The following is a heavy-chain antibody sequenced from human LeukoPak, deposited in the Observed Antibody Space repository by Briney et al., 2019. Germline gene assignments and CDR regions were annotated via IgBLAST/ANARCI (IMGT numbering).Heavy chain of an antibody. Sequence: AGGSLRLSCAASGFTFSSYGMHWVRQAPGKGLEWVAVKWYDGSSKYYAESVKGRFTISRDNSKDTLYLQMNSLRAEDTAVYYCARGYMVRGVIDIDYWGQGTLVTVSS. CDR3: ARGYMVRGVIDIDY. V-gene: IGHV3-33*01. J-gene: IGHJ4*02. CDR2: KWYDGSSK. CDR1: GFTFSSYG. D-gene: IGHD3-10*01.